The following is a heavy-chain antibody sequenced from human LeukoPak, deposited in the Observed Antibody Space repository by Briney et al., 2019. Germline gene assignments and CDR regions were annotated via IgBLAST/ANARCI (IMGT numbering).Heavy chain of an antibody. CDR1: GFSFGDYW. CDR2: ITSDGTT. J-gene: IGHJ4*02. CDR3: VRDNYGVDY. D-gene: IGHD4-11*01. Sequence: GGSLRLSCAASGFSFGDYWMQWVRQAPGKGLVWVSHITSDGTTGYADSVKGRFTTSRDNAKRTLYLQMNGLRAEDTAVYYCVRDNYGVDYWGQGTLVTVSS. V-gene: IGHV3-74*01.